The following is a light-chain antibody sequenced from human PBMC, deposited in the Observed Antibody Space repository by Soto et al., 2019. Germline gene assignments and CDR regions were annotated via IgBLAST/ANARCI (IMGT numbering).Light chain of an antibody. CDR2: AAS. J-gene: IGKJ4*01. CDR3: QQINSYPLT. V-gene: IGKV1-9*01. Sequence: DIQLTQSPSFLSASVRDRVTITCRASQGIKNYLAWYQQKPGIAPKLLIYAASTLQSRVPSRFSGSGYRTEFSLTISSLQPEDFATYYCQQINSYPLTFGGGTKVEIK. CDR1: QGIKNY.